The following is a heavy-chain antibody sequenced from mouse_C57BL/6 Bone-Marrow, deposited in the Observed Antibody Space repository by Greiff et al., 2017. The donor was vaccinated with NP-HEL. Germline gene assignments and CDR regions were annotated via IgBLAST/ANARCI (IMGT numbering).Heavy chain of an antibody. Sequence: QVHVKQPGAELVKPGASVKLSCKASGYTFTSYWMHWVKQRPGQGLEWIGMIHPNSGSTNYNEKFKSKATLTVDKSSSTAYMQLSSLTSEDSAVYYCARERPRLFFDYWGQGTTLTVSS. CDR2: IHPNSGST. D-gene: IGHD6-2*01. CDR1: GYTFTSYW. J-gene: IGHJ2*01. V-gene: IGHV1-64*01. CDR3: ARERPRLFFDY.